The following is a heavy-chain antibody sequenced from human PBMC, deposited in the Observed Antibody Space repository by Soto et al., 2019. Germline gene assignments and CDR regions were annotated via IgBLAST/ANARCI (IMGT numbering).Heavy chain of an antibody. V-gene: IGHV4-61*01. CDR1: GGSVSSGSYY. J-gene: IGHJ4*02. CDR2: IYYSGST. D-gene: IGHD1-1*01. CDR3: ARERYNWNDPAKWYFDY. Sequence: SETLSLTCTVSGGSVSSGSYYWSWIRQPPGKGLEWIGYIYYSGSTNYNPSLKSRVTISVDTSKNQFSLKLSSVTAADTAVYYCARERYNWNDPAKWYFDYWGQGTRVTVSS.